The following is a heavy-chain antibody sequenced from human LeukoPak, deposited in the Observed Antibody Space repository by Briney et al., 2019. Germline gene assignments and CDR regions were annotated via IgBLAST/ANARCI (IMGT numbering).Heavy chain of an antibody. CDR1: GGTFSSYA. Sequence: GASVKVSCKASGGTFSSYAISWVRQAPGQGLEWMGGIIPIFGTANYAQKFQGRVTITADKSTSTAYMELSSLRAEDTAFYYCSKGSSGSFLTDFDYWGQGTLVTVSS. CDR3: SKGSSGSFLTDFDY. J-gene: IGHJ4*02. D-gene: IGHD1-26*01. V-gene: IGHV1-69*06. CDR2: IIPIFGTA.